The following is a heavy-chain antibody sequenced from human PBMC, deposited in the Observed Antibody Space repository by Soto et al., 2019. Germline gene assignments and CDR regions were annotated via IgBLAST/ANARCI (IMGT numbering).Heavy chain of an antibody. CDR2: IWYDGSNK. D-gene: IGHD3-22*01. CDR3: AREYYYDSSGYHPLNY. J-gene: IGHJ4*02. CDR1: GFTFSSYG. Sequence: QVQLVESGGGVVQPGRSLRLSCAASGFTFSSYGMHWVRQAPGKGLEWVAVIWYDGSNKYYADSVKGRFTISRDNSKNTLYLQMNSLRAEDTAVYYCAREYYYDSSGYHPLNYWGQGTLVTVSS. V-gene: IGHV3-33*01.